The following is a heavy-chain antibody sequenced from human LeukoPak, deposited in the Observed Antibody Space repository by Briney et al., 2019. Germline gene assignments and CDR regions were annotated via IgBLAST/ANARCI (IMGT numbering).Heavy chain of an antibody. CDR1: GYYISNGYY. D-gene: IGHD6-13*01. V-gene: IGHV4-38-2*01. CDR2: IYHSGTTYYNPSLKT. J-gene: IGHJ4*02. Sequence: PSETLSLTCSVSGYYISNGYYWGWIRQPPGKGLEWIGSIYHSGTTYYNPSLKTYYNPSLKSRVVLSVDTSKNQFSLNLSSVTAADTAVYYCARWYSSTWSTLYYFNYWGQGTLVTVSS. CDR3: ARWYSSTWSTLYYFNY.